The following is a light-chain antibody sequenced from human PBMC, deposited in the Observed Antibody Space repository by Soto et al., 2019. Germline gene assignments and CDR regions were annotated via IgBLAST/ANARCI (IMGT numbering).Light chain of an antibody. CDR2: GAS. CDR1: QSVSSSY. V-gene: IGKV3-20*01. J-gene: IGKJ3*01. CDR3: QQYGNAPFT. Sequence: EIVLTPSPGTLSFSPVERATLTCRASQSVSSSYLAWFQQKPGQAPRLLIYGASSRATGIPDRFSGSGSGTDFTLTISRLEPEDFAVYYCQQYGNAPFTFGPGTKVDIK.